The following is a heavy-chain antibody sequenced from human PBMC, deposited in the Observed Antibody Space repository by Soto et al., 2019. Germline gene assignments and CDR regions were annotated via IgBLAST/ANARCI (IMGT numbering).Heavy chain of an antibody. Sequence: QVQLVESGGGVVQPGRSLRLSCAASGFTFSSYAMHWVRQAPGKGLEWVAVISYDGSNKYYADSVKGRFTISRDNSKNTLYLQMNSLRAEDTAVYYCARGYYYDSSGYFHDAFDIWGQGTMVTVSS. CDR3: ARGYYYDSSGYFHDAFDI. D-gene: IGHD3-22*01. J-gene: IGHJ3*02. CDR2: ISYDGSNK. V-gene: IGHV3-30-3*01. CDR1: GFTFSSYA.